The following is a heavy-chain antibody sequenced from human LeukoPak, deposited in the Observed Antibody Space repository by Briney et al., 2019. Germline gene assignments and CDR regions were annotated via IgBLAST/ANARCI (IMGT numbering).Heavy chain of an antibody. Sequence: GGSLRLSCAASGFTFSSYGMHWVRQAPGKGLEWVAFIRYDGSNKYYADSVKGRFTISRDNSKNTLYLQMNSLRAEDTAVYYCAKDLWGSQVEAFDIWGQGTMVTVSS. CDR2: IRYDGSNK. CDR3: AKDLWGSQVEAFDI. D-gene: IGHD2/OR15-2a*01. J-gene: IGHJ3*02. CDR1: GFTFSSYG. V-gene: IGHV3-30*02.